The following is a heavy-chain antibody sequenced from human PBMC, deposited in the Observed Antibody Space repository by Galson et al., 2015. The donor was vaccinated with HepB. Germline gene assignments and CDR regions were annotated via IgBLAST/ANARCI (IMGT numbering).Heavy chain of an antibody. CDR1: GASISAYY. D-gene: IGHD3-10*01. Sequence: ETLSLTCSVSGASISAYYWTWVRQPAGKGLEWLGRFHGTGGANYNPSLKSRLNMSIYPSNNHFSLTLTSVTAADTAVYFRARASIPRGAWFDPWGQGALVIVSS. J-gene: IGHJ5*02. CDR2: FHGTGGA. CDR3: ARASIPRGAWFDP. V-gene: IGHV4-4*07.